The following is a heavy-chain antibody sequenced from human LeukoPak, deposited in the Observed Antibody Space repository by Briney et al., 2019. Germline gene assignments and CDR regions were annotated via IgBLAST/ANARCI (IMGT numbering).Heavy chain of an antibody. V-gene: IGHV4-59*01. CDR2: IYYSGST. D-gene: IGHD2-2*01. Sequence: SETLSLTCTVSGGSISSYYWSWIRQPPGKGLEWIGYIYYSGSTNYNPSLKSRVTISVDTSKNQFSLKLSSVTAAGTAVYYYASVRKDCSSTSCYQTFDYWGQGTLVTVSS. J-gene: IGHJ4*02. CDR3: ASVRKDCSSTSCYQTFDY. CDR1: GGSISSYY.